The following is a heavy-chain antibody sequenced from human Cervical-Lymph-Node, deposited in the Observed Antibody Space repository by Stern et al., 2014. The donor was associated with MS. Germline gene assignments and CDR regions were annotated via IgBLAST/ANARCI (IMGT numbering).Heavy chain of an antibody. Sequence: QVQLVESGPGLVKPSETLSLTCTVSGGSVSSSSHYWAWIRQPPGKRLEWLGGMYYAGNTSYTPPPRSRVTLSVDPSKNQVSLNLISVTAADTAVYYCARALPQSSGIGVSYYFDYWGQGALVTVSS. CDR3: ARALPQSSGIGVSYYFDY. D-gene: IGHD6-19*01. V-gene: IGHV4-39*01. CDR2: MYYAGNT. CDR1: GGSVSSSSHY. J-gene: IGHJ4*02.